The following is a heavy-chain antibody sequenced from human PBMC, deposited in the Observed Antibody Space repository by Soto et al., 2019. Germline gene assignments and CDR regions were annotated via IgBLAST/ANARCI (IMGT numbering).Heavy chain of an antibody. V-gene: IGHV1-69*13. Sequence: GASVKVSCKASGGTFSSYAISWVRQAPGQGLEWMGGIIPIFGTANYAQKFQGRVTITADESTSTAYMELSSLRSEDTAVYYCASGGTGVVTAPRYGMDVWGQGITVTVSS. D-gene: IGHD2-21*02. CDR3: ASGGTGVVTAPRYGMDV. J-gene: IGHJ6*02. CDR2: IIPIFGTA. CDR1: GGTFSSYA.